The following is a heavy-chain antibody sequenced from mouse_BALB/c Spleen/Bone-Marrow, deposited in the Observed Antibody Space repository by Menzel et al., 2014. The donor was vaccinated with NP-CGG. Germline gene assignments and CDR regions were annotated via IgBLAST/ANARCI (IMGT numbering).Heavy chain of an antibody. J-gene: IGHJ4*01. CDR2: ISSGGST. CDR3: ARDGSSYYAMDY. D-gene: IGHD1-1*01. Sequence: DVKLVESGGGLVKPGGSLKLSCAASGFTFSSYAMSWVRQTPEKRLEWVASISSGGSTYYPDSVKGRFTISRYNARNILYLQMSSLRSEDTAMYYCARDGSSYYAMDYWGQGTSVTVSS. CDR1: GFTFSSYA. V-gene: IGHV5-6-5*01.